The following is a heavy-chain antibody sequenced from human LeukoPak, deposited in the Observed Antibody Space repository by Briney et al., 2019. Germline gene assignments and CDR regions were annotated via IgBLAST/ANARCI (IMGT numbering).Heavy chain of an antibody. Sequence: SETLSLTCTVSGGSISSGSYYWSWIRQPVGKGLEWIGRIYTSGSTNYNPSLKSRVTISVDTSKNQFSLKLSSVTAADTAVYYCAREAGDSGSPGDYWGQGTLVTVSS. J-gene: IGHJ4*02. D-gene: IGHD1-26*01. CDR2: IYTSGST. V-gene: IGHV4-61*02. CDR1: GGSISSGSYY. CDR3: AREAGDSGSPGDY.